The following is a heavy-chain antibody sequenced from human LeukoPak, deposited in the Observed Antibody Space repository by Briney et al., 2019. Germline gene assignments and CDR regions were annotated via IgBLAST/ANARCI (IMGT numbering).Heavy chain of an antibody. D-gene: IGHD5-18*01. V-gene: IGHV1-46*01. CDR1: GYTFTSYY. J-gene: IGHJ4*02. CDR2: INPSGGST. Sequence: ASVKVSCKASGYTFTSYYMHWVRQAPGQGLEWMGVINPSGGSTSYAQKFQGRVTMTRDTSTSTVYMELSSLRSEDTAVYYCARDGYSYGYDYWGQGTLVTVSS. CDR3: ARDGYSYGYDY.